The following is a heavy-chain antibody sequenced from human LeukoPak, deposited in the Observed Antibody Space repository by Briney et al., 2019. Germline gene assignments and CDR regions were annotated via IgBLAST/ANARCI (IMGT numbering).Heavy chain of an antibody. J-gene: IGHJ4*02. V-gene: IGHV3-23*01. D-gene: IGHD6-19*01. CDR1: GFTFSSYA. CDR3: AKMPVSYSSGWSNFDY. CDR2: ISGSGGST. Sequence: AGGSLRLSCAASGFTFSSYAMSWVRQAPGKGLEWVSGISGSGGSTYYADSVKGRFTISRDNSKNTLYLQMNSLRAEDTAVYYCAKMPVSYSSGWSNFDYWGQGTLVTVSS.